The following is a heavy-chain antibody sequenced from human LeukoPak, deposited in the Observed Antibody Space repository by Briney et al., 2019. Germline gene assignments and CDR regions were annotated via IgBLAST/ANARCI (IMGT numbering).Heavy chain of an antibody. CDR3: ARGSRGSIAAAGTGFDY. D-gene: IGHD6-13*01. J-gene: IGHJ4*02. Sequence: SETLSLTRTVSGGSISSYYWSWIRQPPGKGLEWIGYIYYSGSTNYNPSLKSRVTISVDTSKNQFSLKLSSVTAADTAVYYCARGSRGSIAAAGTGFDYWGQGTLVTVSS. CDR1: GGSISSYY. V-gene: IGHV4-59*01. CDR2: IYYSGST.